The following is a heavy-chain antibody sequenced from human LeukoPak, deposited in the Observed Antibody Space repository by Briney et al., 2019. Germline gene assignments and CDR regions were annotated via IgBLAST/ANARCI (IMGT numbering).Heavy chain of an antibody. D-gene: IGHD6-13*01. CDR1: GGSFSGYY. CDR3: ARVTAAGTVLIFDY. Sequence: SETLSLTCAVYGGSFSGYYWSWIRQPPGKGLEWIGEINHSGSTNYNPSLKSRVTISVDTSKNQFSLKLSSVTAADTAVYYCARVTAAGTVLIFDYWGQGTLVTVSS. CDR2: INHSGST. V-gene: IGHV4-34*01. J-gene: IGHJ4*02.